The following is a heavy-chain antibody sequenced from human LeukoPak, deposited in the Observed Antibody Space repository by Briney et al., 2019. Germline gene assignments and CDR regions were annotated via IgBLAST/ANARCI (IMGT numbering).Heavy chain of an antibody. J-gene: IGHJ4*02. CDR1: GYTFTGYY. CDR2: INPNSGNT. D-gene: IGHD2-15*01. V-gene: IGHV1-8*03. CDR3: ARGSSVVAVNFDY. Sequence: AASVKVSCKASGYTFTGYYMHWVRQAPGQGLEWMGWINPNSGNTGYAQKFQGRVTITRNTSISTAYMELSSLRSEDTAVYYCARGSSVVAVNFDYWGQGTLVTVSS.